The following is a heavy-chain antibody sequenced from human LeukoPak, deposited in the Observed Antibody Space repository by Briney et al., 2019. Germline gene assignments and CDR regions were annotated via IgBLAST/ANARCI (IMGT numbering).Heavy chain of an antibody. Sequence: FTXXXXYMSWVRQAPGKGLEWVSVIYSGGSTYYADSVKGRFTISRDNSKNTLYLQMNSLRAEDTAVYYCARDRERYFDYWGQGTLVTVSS. V-gene: IGHV3-66*01. CDR1: FTXXXXY. CDR3: ARDRERYFDY. CDR2: IYSGGST. J-gene: IGHJ4*02.